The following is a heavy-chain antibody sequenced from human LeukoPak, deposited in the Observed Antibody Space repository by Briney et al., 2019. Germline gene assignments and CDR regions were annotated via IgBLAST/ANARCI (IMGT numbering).Heavy chain of an antibody. CDR1: GFTFSSYG. Sequence: GGSLRLSCAASGFTFSSYGMHWVRQAPGKGLEWVSLIWYDGSNKYYADSVKGRFTISRDHSKNTLYLQMNSLRAEDTAVYYCARDWGKGDYWGQGTLVTVSS. D-gene: IGHD3-16*01. CDR3: ARDWGKGDY. CDR2: IWYDGSNK. J-gene: IGHJ4*02. V-gene: IGHV3-33*01.